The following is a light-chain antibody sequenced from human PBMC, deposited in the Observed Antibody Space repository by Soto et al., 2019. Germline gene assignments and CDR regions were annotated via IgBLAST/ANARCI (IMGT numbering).Light chain of an antibody. CDR1: SGHSSYA. Sequence: QLVLTQSPSASASLGASVKLTCTLSSGHSSYAIAWHQQQPEKGPRYLMKLNSDGSHSKGDGIPDRFSGSSSGTERYLTIPSLQSEDEADYFCQTWSTGIRVFGGGTELTVL. CDR2: LNSDGSH. J-gene: IGLJ3*02. CDR3: QTWSTGIRV. V-gene: IGLV4-69*01.